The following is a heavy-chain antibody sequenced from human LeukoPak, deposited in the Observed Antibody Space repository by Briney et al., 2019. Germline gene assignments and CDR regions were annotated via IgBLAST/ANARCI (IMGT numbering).Heavy chain of an antibody. J-gene: IGHJ6*02. Sequence: GGSLRLSCAASGFTVSSNYMSWVRQAPGKGLEWVSVIYSGGSTYYADSVKGRFTISRDNSKNTLYLQMNSLRAEDTAVYYCARSTVTTVYGMDVWSQGTTVTVSS. CDR2: IYSGGST. V-gene: IGHV3-66*01. CDR1: GFTVSSNY. D-gene: IGHD4-17*01. CDR3: ARSTVTTVYGMDV.